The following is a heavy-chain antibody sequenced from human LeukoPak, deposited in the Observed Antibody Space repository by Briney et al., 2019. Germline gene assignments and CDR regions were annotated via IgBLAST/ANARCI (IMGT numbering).Heavy chain of an antibody. J-gene: IGHJ4*02. D-gene: IGHD5-24*01. Sequence: GGSLRLSCAASGFTFSRYGMHWVRQTPGKGLEWVAVISYDASNKYYADSVKGRFTISRDNSKNTLYLQMNSLRAEDTAVYYCAKDRERWLQSYYFDYWGQGTLVTVSS. CDR3: AKDRERWLQSYYFDY. CDR2: ISYDASNK. CDR1: GFTFSRYG. V-gene: IGHV3-30*18.